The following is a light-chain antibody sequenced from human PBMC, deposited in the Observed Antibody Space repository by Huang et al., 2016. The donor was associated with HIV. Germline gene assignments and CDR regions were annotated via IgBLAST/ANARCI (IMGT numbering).Light chain of an antibody. CDR2: LGS. CDR1: QSLLHSNGYTY. J-gene: IGKJ1*01. Sequence: DIVMTQSPLSLPVTPGESASISCRSSQSLLHSNGYTYLDWYLQKPGQSPQLLIYLGSHRASGVPDRFIASGSGTDFTLKVNRVEAEDVVIYYCMQALQTPRTFGQGTKVEIK. V-gene: IGKV2-28*01. CDR3: MQALQTPRT.